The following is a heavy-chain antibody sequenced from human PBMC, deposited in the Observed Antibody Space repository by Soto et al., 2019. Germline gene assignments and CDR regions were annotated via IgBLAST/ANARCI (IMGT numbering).Heavy chain of an antibody. CDR2: INHSGST. CDR3: ARIVGAIWYFDL. CDR1: GGSFSGYY. Sequence: SETLSLTCAVYGGSFSGYYWSWIRQPPGKGLEWIGEINHSGSTNYNPSLKSRVTISVDTSKNQFSLKLSSVTAADTAVYYCARIVGAIWYFDLWGRGTLVTVSS. J-gene: IGHJ2*01. D-gene: IGHD1-26*01. V-gene: IGHV4-34*01.